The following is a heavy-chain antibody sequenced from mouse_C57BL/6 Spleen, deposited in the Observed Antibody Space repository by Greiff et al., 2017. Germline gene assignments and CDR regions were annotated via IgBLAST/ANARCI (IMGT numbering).Heavy chain of an antibody. J-gene: IGHJ1*03. D-gene: IGHD1-1*01. CDR1: GYAFSSYW. Sequence: QVQLQQSGAELVKPGASVKISCKASGYAFSSYWMNWVKQRPGKGLEWIGQIYPGDGDTNYNGKFKGKATLTADKSSSTAYMQLSSLTSADSAVYFCARGGYYGSSCRWYFDVWGTGTTVTVSS. CDR3: ARGGYYGSSCRWYFDV. V-gene: IGHV1-80*01. CDR2: IYPGDGDT.